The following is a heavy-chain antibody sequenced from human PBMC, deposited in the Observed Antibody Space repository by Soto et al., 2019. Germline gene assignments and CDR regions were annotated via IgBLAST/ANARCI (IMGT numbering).Heavy chain of an antibody. V-gene: IGHV1-3*01. CDR3: ARAPTEGDFWGGHQNWFDP. Sequence: QVQLVQSGAEVKKPGASVKVSCKASGYTFTSYAMHWVRQAPGQRLEWMGWINAGNGNTKYSQKFQGRVTITRDTSASTAYMELSSLRSEDTAVYYCARAPTEGDFWGGHQNWFDPWGQGTLVTVSS. J-gene: IGHJ5*02. CDR1: GYTFTSYA. CDR2: INAGNGNT. D-gene: IGHD3-3*01.